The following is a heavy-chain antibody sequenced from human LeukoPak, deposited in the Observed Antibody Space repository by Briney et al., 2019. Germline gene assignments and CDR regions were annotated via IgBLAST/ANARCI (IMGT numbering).Heavy chain of an antibody. J-gene: IGHJ4*02. V-gene: IGHV4-59*01. D-gene: IGHD5-18*01. CDR2: IYYSGST. CDR3: ARASSIRRGYSYGLVDY. Sequence: SETLSLTCIVSGGSISGYYWSWIRQPPGKGLEWIGSIYYSGSTDYNPSLKSRVIISVDTSKNQFSLKLSSVTAADTAVYYCARASSIRRGYSYGLVDYWGQGTLVTVSS. CDR1: GGSISGYY.